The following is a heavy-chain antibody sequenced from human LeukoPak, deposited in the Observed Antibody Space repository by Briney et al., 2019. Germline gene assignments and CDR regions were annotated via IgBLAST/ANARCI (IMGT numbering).Heavy chain of an antibody. CDR2: IYYSGST. D-gene: IGHD5-18*01. Sequence: PSETLSLTCTVSGGSISSGSYYWGWIRQPPGKGLEWIGSIYYSGSTYYNPSLKSRVTISVDTSKNQFSLKLSSVTAADTAVYYCAKHVDTAMAFDYWGQGTLVTVSS. CDR3: AKHVDTAMAFDY. J-gene: IGHJ4*02. CDR1: GGSISSGSYY. V-gene: IGHV4-39*01.